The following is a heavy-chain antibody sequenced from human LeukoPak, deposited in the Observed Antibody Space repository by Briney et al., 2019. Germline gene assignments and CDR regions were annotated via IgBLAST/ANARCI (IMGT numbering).Heavy chain of an antibody. V-gene: IGHV3-23*01. J-gene: IGHJ4*02. CDR2: IGASGGST. CDR3: AKGSLYGSGSTPAYYFDY. Sequence: GGSLRLSCAASGFTFSSYAMNWVRQAPGKGLEWVSSIGASGGSTYYADSVKGRFTISRDNSKNTLYLQMNSLRAEDTAVYYCAKGSLYGSGSTPAYYFDYWGQGTLVTVSS. CDR1: GFTFSSYA. D-gene: IGHD3-10*01.